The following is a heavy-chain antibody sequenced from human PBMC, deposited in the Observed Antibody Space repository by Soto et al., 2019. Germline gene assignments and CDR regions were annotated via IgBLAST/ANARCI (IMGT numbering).Heavy chain of an antibody. CDR2: IYYSGST. D-gene: IGHD6-6*01. V-gene: IGHV4-59*08. CDR3: ARHSSSNYYYYGMDV. J-gene: IGHJ6*02. Sequence: QVQLQESGPGLVKPSETLSLTCTVSGGSIRSYYWSWIRQPPGKGLEWIGYIYYSGSTNYNPSLKSRVTISVDTSKNQFSLKLSSVTAADTAVYYCARHSSSNYYYYGMDVWGQGTTVTVSS. CDR1: GGSIRSYY.